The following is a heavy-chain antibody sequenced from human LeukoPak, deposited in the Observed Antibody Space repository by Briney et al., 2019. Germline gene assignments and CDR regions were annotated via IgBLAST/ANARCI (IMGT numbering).Heavy chain of an antibody. CDR3: ARDTLESVDWNSEAGLDY. CDR1: GYTFTGYY. V-gene: IGHV1-2*02. CDR2: INPNSGGT. D-gene: IGHD2/OR15-2a*01. J-gene: IGHJ4*02. Sequence: ASVKVSCKASGYTFTGYYMHWVRQAPGQGLEWMGWINPNSGGTNYAQKFQGRVTMTRDTSISTAYMELSRLRSDDTAVYYCARDTLESVDWNSEAGLDYWGQGTLVTVSS.